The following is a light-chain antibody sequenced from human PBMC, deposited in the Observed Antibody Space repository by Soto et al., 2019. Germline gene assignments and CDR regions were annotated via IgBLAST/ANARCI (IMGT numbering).Light chain of an antibody. CDR3: QQSYSTPLYT. CDR2: AVA. V-gene: IGKV1-39*01. J-gene: IGKJ2*01. Sequence: EIQMTQSPSSLSASVGERVTITCRASQSIDNYLNWYQQKPGKAPKLLIYAVAKLQSGVPSRFXGRESGTDFTLTVSSLQAEDSATYYCQQSYSTPLYTFGQGTKLEIK. CDR1: QSIDNY.